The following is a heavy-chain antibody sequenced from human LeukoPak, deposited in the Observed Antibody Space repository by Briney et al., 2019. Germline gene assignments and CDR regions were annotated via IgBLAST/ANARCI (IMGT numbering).Heavy chain of an antibody. CDR1: GFPFSNYA. Sequence: GGSLRLSCAASGFPFSNYAMRWVRQAPGKGLEWVSSITGNGDTTYYADSVKGRFTISRDNSKNTLYLQMNSLRAEDTAVYYCADSNYWYPVDLGGQGTLVTVSS. CDR2: ITGNGDTT. CDR3: ADSNYWYPVDL. J-gene: IGHJ5*02. D-gene: IGHD4-11*01. V-gene: IGHV3-23*01.